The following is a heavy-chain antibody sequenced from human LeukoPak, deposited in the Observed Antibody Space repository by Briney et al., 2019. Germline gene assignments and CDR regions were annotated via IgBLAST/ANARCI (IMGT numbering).Heavy chain of an antibody. CDR2: IYYSGST. V-gene: IGHV4-39*01. CDR1: GGSISSNNFY. CDR3: GSVARWDSSGCARIDY. J-gene: IGHJ4*02. Sequence: SETLSLTCTISGGSISSNNFYWGWIRQPPGKGLEWIGNIYYSGSTYYNPSLKSRITISVDTSKNQFSLELSSVTAADTAVYYCGSVARWDSSGCARIDYWGQGTLVTVSS. D-gene: IGHD3-22*01.